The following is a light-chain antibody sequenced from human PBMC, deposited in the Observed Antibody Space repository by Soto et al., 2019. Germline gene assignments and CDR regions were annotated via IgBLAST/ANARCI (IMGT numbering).Light chain of an antibody. Sequence: EMVVSQSPGTLSSSPGERATLSCRASQSVSSNYLAWYQQKPGQAPRLLIYGASSRATGIPDRFSGSGSGTDFTLTIDRLESEDFAVYYCQQYNNWPPITFGQGTRLEIK. CDR2: GAS. V-gene: IGKV3-20*01. CDR1: QSVSSNY. CDR3: QQYNNWPPIT. J-gene: IGKJ5*01.